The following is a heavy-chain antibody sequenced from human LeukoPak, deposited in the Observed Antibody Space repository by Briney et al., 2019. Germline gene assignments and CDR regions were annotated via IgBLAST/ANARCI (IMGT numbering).Heavy chain of an antibody. CDR2: ISYDGSNK. J-gene: IGHJ6*02. Sequence: GGSLRLSCAASGFTFSSYGMHWVRQAPGKGLEWVAVISYDGSNKYYADSVKGRFTISRDNSKNTLYLQMNSLRAEDTAVYYCAKDLDCSGTSCYLRYYYGMVVWGHGTTGTVSS. CDR3: AKDLDCSGTSCYLRYYYGMVV. V-gene: IGHV3-30*18. CDR1: GFTFSSYG. D-gene: IGHD2-2*01.